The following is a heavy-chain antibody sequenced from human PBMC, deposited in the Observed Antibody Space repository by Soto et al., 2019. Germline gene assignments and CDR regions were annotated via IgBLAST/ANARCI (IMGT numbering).Heavy chain of an antibody. CDR1: GFTSSSYW. CDR2: INSDGSST. V-gene: IGHV3-74*01. J-gene: IGHJ5*01. Sequence: GGSLRLSCAASGFTSSSYWMHWLRQATGKGLVWVSRINSDGSSTSYADSVKGRFTISRDNAKNTLYLQMNSLRAEDTAVYYCARDKELVYVGYSATNDIDTLAQQTLLTISS. CDR3: ARDKELVYVGYSATNDIDT. D-gene: IGHD1-26*01.